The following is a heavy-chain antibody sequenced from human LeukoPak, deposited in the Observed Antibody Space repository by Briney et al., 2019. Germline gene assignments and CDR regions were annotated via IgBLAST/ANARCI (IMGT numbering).Heavy chain of an antibody. Sequence: ASVKVSCKASGYTFTSYGISWVRQAPGQGLEWMGWISVYNGNTKYLQKFQGRVTMTTDTSTSTAYMELRSLRSDDTAVYYCARSSMQWPNRYFDLWGRGTLVTVSS. V-gene: IGHV1-18*01. D-gene: IGHD6-19*01. CDR2: ISVYNGNT. J-gene: IGHJ2*01. CDR3: ARSSMQWPNRYFDL. CDR1: GYTFTSYG.